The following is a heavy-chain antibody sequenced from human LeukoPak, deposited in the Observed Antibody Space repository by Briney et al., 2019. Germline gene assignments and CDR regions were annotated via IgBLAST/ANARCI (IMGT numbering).Heavy chain of an antibody. Sequence: GGSLRLSCAASGLTFSSYSMNWVRQAPGKGLEWVSSISSSSSYIYYADSVKGRFTISRDNAKNSLYLQMNSLRAEDTAVYYCARGDYYDSSGRAFDYWGQGTLVTVSS. CDR2: ISSSSSYI. J-gene: IGHJ4*02. D-gene: IGHD3-22*01. CDR1: GLTFSSYS. CDR3: ARGDYYDSSGRAFDY. V-gene: IGHV3-21*01.